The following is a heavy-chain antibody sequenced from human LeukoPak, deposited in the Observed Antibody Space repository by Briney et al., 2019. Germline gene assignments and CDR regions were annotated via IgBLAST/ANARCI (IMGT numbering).Heavy chain of an antibody. V-gene: IGHV3-7*01. Sequence: GGSLRLSCAASGFTFSSYGMHWVRQGPGKGLEWVANIKQDGSEKYYVDSVKGRFTISRDNAKNSRYLQMNRLRAEDTAVYYCARDIAVAAHYYYYYYMDVWGKGTTVTISS. D-gene: IGHD6-19*01. CDR2: IKQDGSEK. CDR1: GFTFSSYG. J-gene: IGHJ6*03. CDR3: ARDIAVAAHYYYYYYMDV.